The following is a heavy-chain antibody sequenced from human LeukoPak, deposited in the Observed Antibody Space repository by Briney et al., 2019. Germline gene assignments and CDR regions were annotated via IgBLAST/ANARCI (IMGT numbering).Heavy chain of an antibody. Sequence: GGSLRPSCAASGFTFSDYYMSWIRQAPGKGLEWVSAISGSGGSTYYADSVKGRFTISRDNSKNTLYLQMNSLRAEDTAVYYCAKDPPTTVTTYFDYWGQGTLVTVSS. J-gene: IGHJ4*02. CDR1: GFTFSDYY. CDR2: ISGSGGST. V-gene: IGHV3-23*01. CDR3: AKDPPTTVTTYFDY. D-gene: IGHD4-17*01.